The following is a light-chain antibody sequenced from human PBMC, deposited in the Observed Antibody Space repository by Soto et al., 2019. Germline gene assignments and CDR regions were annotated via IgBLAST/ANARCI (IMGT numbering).Light chain of an antibody. CDR3: QQYNNWPPIT. Sequence: IVLTQSPGTLSLSPGEGATLSCRASPSVSSNLAWYQQKPGQAPRLLIYDASTRATGIPARFSGSGSGTEFTLSISSLQSEDFAVYYCQQYNNWPPITFGQGTRLEIK. CDR1: PSVSSN. J-gene: IGKJ5*01. CDR2: DAS. V-gene: IGKV3-15*01.